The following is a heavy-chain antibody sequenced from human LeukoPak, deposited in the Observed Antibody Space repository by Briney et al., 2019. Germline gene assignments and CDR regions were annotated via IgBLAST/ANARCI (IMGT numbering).Heavy chain of an antibody. CDR1: GFTFDDYA. V-gene: IGHV3-20*04. J-gene: IGHJ6*03. CDR2: INWSGGST. D-gene: IGHD3/OR15-3a*01. CDR3: ARGIIFGALSMDV. Sequence: GGSLRLSCAASGFTFDDYAMSWVRHAPGKGLEWVSGINWSGGSTGYADSVKGRFTVSRDNAKNSLFLQMNSLRAEDTAVYYCARGIIFGALSMDVWGSGTTVTVAS.